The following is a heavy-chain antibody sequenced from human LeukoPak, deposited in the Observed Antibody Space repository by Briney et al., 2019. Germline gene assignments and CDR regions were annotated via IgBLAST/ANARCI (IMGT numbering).Heavy chain of an antibody. J-gene: IGHJ4*02. Sequence: KASETLSLTCTGSDDSVTTSYWSWIRQSAGKELEWIGRVSRSGGVLYNSAFRSRVTLSVATSNNQFSLAVSGVTAADTAVYYCARGNGWKLHDYWGQGIQVTVSS. CDR2: VSRSGGV. V-gene: IGHV4-4*07. CDR1: DDSVTTSY. D-gene: IGHD4-23*01. CDR3: ARGNGWKLHDY.